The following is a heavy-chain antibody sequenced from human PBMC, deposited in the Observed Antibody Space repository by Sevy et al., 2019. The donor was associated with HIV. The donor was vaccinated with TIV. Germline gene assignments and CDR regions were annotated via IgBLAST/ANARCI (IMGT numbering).Heavy chain of an antibody. Sequence: GGYLRLSCAASGFTFSSYGMHWVRQAPGKGLEWVAVIWYDGSNKYYADSVKGRFTISRDNSKNTLYLQMNSLRAEDTAVYYCATRVYVYTPMGDAFDIWGQGTPVSVSS. V-gene: IGHV3-33*04. CDR1: GFTFSSYG. CDR3: ATRVYVYTPMGDAFDI. D-gene: IGHD5-18*01. CDR2: IWYDGSNK. J-gene: IGHJ3*02.